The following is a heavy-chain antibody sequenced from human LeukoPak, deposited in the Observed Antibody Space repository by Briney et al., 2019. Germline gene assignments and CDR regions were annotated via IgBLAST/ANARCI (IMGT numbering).Heavy chain of an antibody. CDR3: GKSSGGDYLQYFDS. CDR2: ISGSETT. V-gene: IGHV3-23*01. D-gene: IGHD2-21*02. CDR1: GLTFSSYG. Sequence: GGSLRLSCAASGLTFSSYGLSWVRQAPGKELEWVSGISGSETTYYADSVKGRFTISRDNSKNTLFLQMNSLRAEDTALYYCGKSSGGDYLQYFDSWGQGTLVTVSS. J-gene: IGHJ4*02.